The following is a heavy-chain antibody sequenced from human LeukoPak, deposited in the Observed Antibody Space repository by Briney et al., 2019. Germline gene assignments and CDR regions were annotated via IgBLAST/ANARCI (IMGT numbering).Heavy chain of an antibody. CDR3: SRDSLSSCGGDCYSGLDV. D-gene: IGHD2-21*02. V-gene: IGHV3-74*01. Sequence: GGSLRLSCAASGFTFSNYWMHWVRQAPGEALMWVSRIKGDGSSTTYADSVKGRFTISRDNAKNTLYLQMNSLRAEDTAVYYCSRDSLSSCGGDCYSGLDVWGQGTTVTVSS. J-gene: IGHJ6*02. CDR1: GFTFSNYW. CDR2: IKGDGSST.